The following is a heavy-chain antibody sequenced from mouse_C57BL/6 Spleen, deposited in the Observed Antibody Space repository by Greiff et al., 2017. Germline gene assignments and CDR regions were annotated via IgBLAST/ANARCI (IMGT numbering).Heavy chain of an antibody. CDR2: IYPGDGDT. CDR1: GYAFSSYW. J-gene: IGHJ3*01. V-gene: IGHV1-80*01. D-gene: IGHD3-2*02. CDR3: ARERGDSSGYWFAD. Sequence: VQLQQSGAELVKPGASVKISCKASGYAFSSYWMNWVKQRPGKGLEWIGQIYPGDGDTNYNGKFKGKATLTADKSSSTAYMQLSSLTSEDSAVYFCARERGDSSGYWFADGGQGTLVTVSA.